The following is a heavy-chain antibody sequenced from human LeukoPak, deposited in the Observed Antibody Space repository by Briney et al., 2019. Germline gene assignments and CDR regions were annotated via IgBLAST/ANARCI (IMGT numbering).Heavy chain of an antibody. V-gene: IGHV3-23*01. CDR2: ISGSGGST. CDR3: AKNRFQYCSSTSCPNNLDAFDI. CDR1: GFTFSSYA. J-gene: IGHJ3*02. D-gene: IGHD2-2*01. Sequence: TGGPLRLSCAASGFTFSSYAMSWVRQAPWKGLEWVSAISGSGGSTYYADSVKGRFTISRDNSKNTLYLQMNSLRAEDTAVYYCAKNRFQYCSSTSCPNNLDAFDIWGQGTMVTVSS.